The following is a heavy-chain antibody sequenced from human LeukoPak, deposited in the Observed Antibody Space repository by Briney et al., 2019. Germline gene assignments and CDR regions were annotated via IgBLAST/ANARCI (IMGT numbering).Heavy chain of an antibody. CDR2: ISYDGSNK. D-gene: IGHD6-19*01. CDR1: GFTFSSYG. J-gene: IGHJ4*02. Sequence: GRSLRLSCAASGFTFSSYGMHWVRQAPGKGLEWVAVISYDGSNKYYADSVKGRFTISRVNSKNTLYLQMNSLRAEDTAVYYCAKVYSSGYFDYWGQGTVVTVSS. CDR3: AKVYSSGYFDY. V-gene: IGHV3-30*18.